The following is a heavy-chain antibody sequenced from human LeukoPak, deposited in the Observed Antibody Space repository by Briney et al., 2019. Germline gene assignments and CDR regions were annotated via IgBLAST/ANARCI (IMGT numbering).Heavy chain of an antibody. CDR3: TTGTYCGGDCLDY. CDR2: IKSKIDGGTT. D-gene: IGHD2-21*01. J-gene: IGHJ4*02. Sequence: GGSLRLSCAASGFTFSNAWMSWVRQAPGKGLEWVGRIKSKIDGGTTDYAAPVKGRFTISRDDSKNTLYLQMNSLKTEDTAVYYCTTGTYCGGDCLDYWGQGTLVTVSS. V-gene: IGHV3-15*01. CDR1: GFTFSNAW.